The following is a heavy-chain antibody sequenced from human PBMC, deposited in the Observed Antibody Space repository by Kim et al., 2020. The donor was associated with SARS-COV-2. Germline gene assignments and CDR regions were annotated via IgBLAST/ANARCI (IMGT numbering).Heavy chain of an antibody. J-gene: IGHJ6*02. CDR3: ARGRSYYDSSGFFYYYGMDV. Sequence: ASVKVSCKASGYTFTSYYMHWVRQAPGQGLEWMGIINPSGGSTSYAQKFQGRVTMTRDTSTSTVYMELSSLRSEDTAVYYCARGRSYYDSSGFFYYYGMDVWGQGTTVTVSS. D-gene: IGHD3-22*01. V-gene: IGHV1-46*01. CDR1: GYTFTSYY. CDR2: INPSGGST.